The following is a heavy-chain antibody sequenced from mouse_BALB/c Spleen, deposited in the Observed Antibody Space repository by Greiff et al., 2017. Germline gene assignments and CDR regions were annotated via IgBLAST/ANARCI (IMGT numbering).Heavy chain of an antibody. J-gene: IGHJ3*01. CDR2: ISSGGST. D-gene: IGHD2-4*01. CDR1: GFTFSSYA. Sequence: EVKLMESGGGLVKPGGSLKLSCAASGFTFSSYAMSWVRQTPEKRLEWVASISSGGSTYYPDSVKGRFTISRDNARNILYLQMSSLRSEDTAMYYCARGLDYDATGFAYWGQGTLVTVSA. V-gene: IGHV5-6-5*01. CDR3: ARGLDYDATGFAY.